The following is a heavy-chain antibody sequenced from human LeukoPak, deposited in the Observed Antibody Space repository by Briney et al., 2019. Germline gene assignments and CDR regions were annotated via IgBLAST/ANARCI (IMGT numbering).Heavy chain of an antibody. CDR2: MNPNSGNT. CDR1: GYTFTSYD. V-gene: IGHV1-8*01. Sequence: ASVKVSCKASGYTFTSYDINWVRQATGQGLEWMGWMNPNSGNTGYAQRFQGRVTMTRNTSISTAYMELSSLRSEDTAVYYCARGLKVRGAIEWGIDYWAREPWSPSPQ. CDR3: ARGLKVRGAIEWGIDY. D-gene: IGHD3-10*01. J-gene: IGHJ4*02.